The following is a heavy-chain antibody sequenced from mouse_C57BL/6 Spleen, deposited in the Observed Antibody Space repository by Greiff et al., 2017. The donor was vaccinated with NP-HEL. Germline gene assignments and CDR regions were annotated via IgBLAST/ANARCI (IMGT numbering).Heavy chain of an antibody. CDR2: IDPSDSYT. Sequence: QVQLQQPGAELVRPGTSVKLSCKASGYTFTSYWMHWVKQRPGQGLEWIGVIDPSDSYTNYNQKFKGKATLTVDKSSSTAYMQLSSLTSEDSAVYYCARTTVVAHMDYWGQGTSVTVSS. CDR3: ARTTVVAHMDY. D-gene: IGHD1-1*01. V-gene: IGHV1-59*01. J-gene: IGHJ4*01. CDR1: GYTFTSYW.